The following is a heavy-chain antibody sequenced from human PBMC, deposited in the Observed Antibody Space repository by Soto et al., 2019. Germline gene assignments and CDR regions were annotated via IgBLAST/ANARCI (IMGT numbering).Heavy chain of an antibody. CDR1: GFTFSSYG. J-gene: IGHJ4*02. D-gene: IGHD3-10*01. Sequence: PGGSLRLSCAASGFTFSSYGMHWVRQAPGKGLEGVAVIWSDGSKKYYADSVKGRFTVSRDNSKRPLFLQMNSLIAEDTSVYYCARDGSGNYCVDHWGQGTLVTVSS. CDR2: IWSDGSKK. CDR3: ARDGSGNYCVDH. V-gene: IGHV3-33*01.